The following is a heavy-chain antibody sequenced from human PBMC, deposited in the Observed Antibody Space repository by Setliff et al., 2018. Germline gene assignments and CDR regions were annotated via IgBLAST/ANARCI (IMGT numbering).Heavy chain of an antibody. CDR1: GYTFTSYA. D-gene: IGHD2-8*01. V-gene: IGHV7-4-1*02. CDR2: INTNTGNP. Sequence: ASVKVSCKASGYTFTSYAMNWVRQAPGQGLEWMGWINTNTGNPTYAQGFTGRFVFSLDTSVSTAYLQISSLKAEDTAVYYCARHRTPNGFGFHNWFDPWGQGTLVTVSS. CDR3: ARHRTPNGFGFHNWFDP. J-gene: IGHJ5*02.